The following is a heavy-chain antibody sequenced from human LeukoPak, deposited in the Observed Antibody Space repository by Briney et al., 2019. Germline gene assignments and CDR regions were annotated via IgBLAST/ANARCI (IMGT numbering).Heavy chain of an antibody. J-gene: IGHJ4*02. CDR2: INTYNGDT. V-gene: IGHV1-18*01. CDR3: AREGYYYDSSGQLDY. CDR1: GYPFTTYG. D-gene: IGHD3-22*01. Sequence: ASVKVSCKASGYPFTTYGINWVRQAPGQGLEWMGWINTYNGDTNYAQKFQGRVTMTTDTSTSTVYIELRSLTSDDTAAYYCAREGYYYDSSGQLDYWGQGTLVTVSS.